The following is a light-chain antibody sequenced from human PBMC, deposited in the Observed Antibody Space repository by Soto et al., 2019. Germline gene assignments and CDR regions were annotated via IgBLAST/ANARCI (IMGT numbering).Light chain of an antibody. J-gene: IGLJ2*01. CDR2: LNSDGSH. CDR1: SGHSSYA. Sequence: QSVLTQSPSASASLGASVKLTCTLSSGHSSYAIAWHQQQPEKGPRYLMKLNSDGSHSKGDGIPDRFSGSSSGAERYLTISALQSGDEADYYCQTWGTAIRVFGGGTKLPVL. CDR3: QTWGTAIRV. V-gene: IGLV4-69*01.